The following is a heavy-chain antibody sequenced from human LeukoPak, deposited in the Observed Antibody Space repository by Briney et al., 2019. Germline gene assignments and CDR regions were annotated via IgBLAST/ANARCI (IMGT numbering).Heavy chain of an antibody. CDR2: ITGDGSTK. V-gene: IGHV3-33*01. CDR3: ARGFYYGMDV. CDR1: GFTFSNYG. Sequence: GGSLRLSCVASGFTFSNYGMQWVRQAPGKGLEWVTVITGDGSTKFYADSVKGRSTISRDNSRNTLYLQMNSLRAEDTAVYYCARGFYYGMDVWGQGTTVTVSS. J-gene: IGHJ6*02.